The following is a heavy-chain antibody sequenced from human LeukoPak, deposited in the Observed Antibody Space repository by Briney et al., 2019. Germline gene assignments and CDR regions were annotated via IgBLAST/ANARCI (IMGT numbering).Heavy chain of an antibody. CDR3: AKGLYGDYDY. D-gene: IGHD4-17*01. V-gene: IGHV3-23*01. CDR1: GFTFSSYA. Sequence: GRSLRLSCAASGFTFSSYAMTWVRQAPGKGLEWVSTIGGSDGTTYYADSVKGRFTISRANSKNTLYLQMNSLRAEDTAVYYCAKGLYGDYDYWGQGTLVTVSS. CDR2: IGGSDGTT. J-gene: IGHJ4*02.